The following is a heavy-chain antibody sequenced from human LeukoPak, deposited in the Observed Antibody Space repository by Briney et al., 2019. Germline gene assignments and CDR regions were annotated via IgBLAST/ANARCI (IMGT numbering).Heavy chain of an antibody. V-gene: IGHV3-74*01. Sequence: GGSLRLSCAAPGFTFSSYWMHWVRQAPGKGLVWVSRINSDGSSTSYADSVKGRFTISRDNAKNTLFLQMNSLRVEDTAVYYCWVPFDFWGQGTLVTVSS. D-gene: IGHD1-1*01. CDR3: WVPFDF. CDR2: INSDGSST. J-gene: IGHJ4*02. CDR1: GFTFSSYW.